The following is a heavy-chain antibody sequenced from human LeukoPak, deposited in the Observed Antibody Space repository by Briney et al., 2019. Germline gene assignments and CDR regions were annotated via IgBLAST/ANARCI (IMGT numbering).Heavy chain of an antibody. V-gene: IGHV6-1*01. CDR1: GDIISSNNAA. CDR2: TYYRSKWGN. CDR3: ARAGGYYYYIDV. Sequence: SQTLSLTCAISGDIISSNNAAWHWIRQSPSRGLEWLGRTYYRSKWGNDYAVSMKSRITIKSDTSKNQFTLQLNSVTPEDSAVYYCARAGGYYYYIDVWGKGTTVTVSS. J-gene: IGHJ6*03.